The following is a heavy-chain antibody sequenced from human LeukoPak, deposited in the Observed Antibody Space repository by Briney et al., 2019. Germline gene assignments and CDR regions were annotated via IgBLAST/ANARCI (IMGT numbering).Heavy chain of an antibody. J-gene: IGHJ4*02. V-gene: IGHV3-23*01. CDR2: ISDSGGRT. Sequence: GGSLRLSCAVSGITLSNYGMSWVRQAPGKGLEWVAGISDSGGRTYYADSVKGRFTISRDNTKNTLYLQMNSLRAEDTAVYFCSTRRGVLRVILVGLHKEAYYSDTWGEGALLTVS. CDR1: GITLSNYG. CDR3: STRRGVLRVILVGLHKEAYYSDT. D-gene: IGHD3-22*01.